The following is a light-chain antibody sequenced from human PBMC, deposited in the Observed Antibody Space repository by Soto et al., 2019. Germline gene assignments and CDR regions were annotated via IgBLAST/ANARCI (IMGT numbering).Light chain of an antibody. J-gene: IGKJ3*01. CDR2: AAS. Sequence: DIQMTQSPSSLSASVGDRVTVTCRASHNINNYLNWYQQKPGKAPKLLIYAASNLQSGVPSRFSGSGSGTDFTLTISSLQPEDSATYYCQQSYSTPPEPTFGPGTKVDIK. V-gene: IGKV1-39*01. CDR1: HNINNY. CDR3: QQSYSTPPEPT.